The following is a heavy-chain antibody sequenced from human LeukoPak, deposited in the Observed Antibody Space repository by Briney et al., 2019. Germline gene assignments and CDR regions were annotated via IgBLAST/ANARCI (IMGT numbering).Heavy chain of an antibody. D-gene: IGHD5-18*01. CDR1: GFTFSSYA. CDR3: AKVGYGGVQLWLDY. Sequence: GGSLRLSCAASGFTFSSYAMSWVRQAPGKGLEWVSAISGSGGSTYYADSVKGRFTISRDNSKNTLYLQMNSLRAEDTAVHYCAKVGYGGVQLWLDYWGQGTLVTVSS. V-gene: IGHV3-23*01. J-gene: IGHJ4*02. CDR2: ISGSGGST.